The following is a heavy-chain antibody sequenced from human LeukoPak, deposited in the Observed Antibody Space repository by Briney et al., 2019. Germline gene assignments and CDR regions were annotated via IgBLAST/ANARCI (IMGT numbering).Heavy chain of an antibody. Sequence: PSETLSLTCTVSGGSISSSSYYWGWIRQPPGKGLEWIGSIYYSGSTYYNPSLKSRVTISVDTSKNQFSLKLSSVTAADTAVYYCARGEMRTMVRGVPNLYYMDVWGKGTTVTISS. CDR2: IYYSGST. J-gene: IGHJ6*03. CDR1: GGSISSSSYY. V-gene: IGHV4-39*07. CDR3: ARGEMRTMVRGVPNLYYMDV. D-gene: IGHD3-10*01.